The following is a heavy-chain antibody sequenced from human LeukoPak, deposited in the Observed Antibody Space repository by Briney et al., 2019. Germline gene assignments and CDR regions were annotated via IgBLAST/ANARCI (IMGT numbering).Heavy chain of an antibody. J-gene: IGHJ4*02. CDR3: ARLVIPDYFDY. CDR2: IYYTGST. Sequence: SETLSLTCTVSGGSMSSTYYWGWIRQPPGEGLEWIGSIYYTGSTYFNPSLKSRVTIAVDTSKNQFSLRLTSVTAADTAVYYCARLVIPDYFDYWGQGTLVTASS. D-gene: IGHD2-21*01. V-gene: IGHV4-39*01. CDR1: GGSMSSTYY.